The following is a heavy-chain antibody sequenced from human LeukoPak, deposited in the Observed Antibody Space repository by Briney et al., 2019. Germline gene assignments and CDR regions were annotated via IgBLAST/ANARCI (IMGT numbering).Heavy chain of an antibody. D-gene: IGHD2-2*01. V-gene: IGHV1-69*01. CDR1: GGTFSSYA. Sequence: ASVKVSCKASGGTFSSYAISWVRQAPGQGLEWMGGIISIFGTANYAQKFQGRVTITADESTSTAYMELSSLRSEDTAVYYCARGLGYCSSTSCSYNPWGQGTLVTVSS. J-gene: IGHJ5*02. CDR2: IISIFGTA. CDR3: ARGLGYCSSTSCSYNP.